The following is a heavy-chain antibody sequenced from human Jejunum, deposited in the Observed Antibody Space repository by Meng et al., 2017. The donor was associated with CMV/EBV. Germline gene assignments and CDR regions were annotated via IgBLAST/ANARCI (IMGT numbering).Heavy chain of an antibody. CDR3: ARGGVSPFH. V-gene: IGHV3-48*03. D-gene: IGHD6-6*01. Sequence: ASGFPFSTYAMSWVRRAPGKGLEWVSYIATGDRFGARTTYYADSVKGRFTISRDDAKNSLYLQMNSLRAEDTAVYYCARGGVSPFHWGQGTLVTVSS. J-gene: IGHJ4*02. CDR2: IATGDRFGARTT. CDR1: GFPFSTYA.